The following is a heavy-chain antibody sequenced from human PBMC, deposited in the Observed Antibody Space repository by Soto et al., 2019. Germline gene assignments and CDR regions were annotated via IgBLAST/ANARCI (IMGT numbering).Heavy chain of an antibody. Sequence: ASVKVSCKASGYTFTSYYMHWVRQAPGQGLEWMGWINPNSGGTNYAQKFQGWVTMTRDTSISTAYMELRSLRSDDTAVYYCARGRKYSSGWYYFDYWGQGTRVTVSS. CDR1: GYTFTSYY. J-gene: IGHJ4*02. V-gene: IGHV1-2*04. D-gene: IGHD6-19*01. CDR2: INPNSGGT. CDR3: ARGRKYSSGWYYFDY.